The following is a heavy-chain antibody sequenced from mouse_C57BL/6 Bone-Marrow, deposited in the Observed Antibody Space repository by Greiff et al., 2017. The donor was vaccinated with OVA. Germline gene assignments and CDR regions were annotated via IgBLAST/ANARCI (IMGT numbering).Heavy chain of an antibody. J-gene: IGHJ1*03. CDR2: IDPANGNT. Sequence: VQLKQSVAELVRPGASVKLSCTASGFNIKNTYMHWVKQRPEQGLEWIGRIDPANGNTKYAPKFQGKATITADTSSTTAYLQLSSLTSEDTAIYFCARGNYGSRGYFDVWGTGTTVTVSS. CDR3: ARGNYGSRGYFDV. V-gene: IGHV14-3*01. D-gene: IGHD1-1*01. CDR1: GFNIKNTY.